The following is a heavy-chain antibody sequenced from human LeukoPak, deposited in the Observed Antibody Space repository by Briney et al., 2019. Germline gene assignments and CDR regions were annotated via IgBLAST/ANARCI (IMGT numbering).Heavy chain of an antibody. D-gene: IGHD3-3*01. CDR1: GFTFSDYY. J-gene: IGHJ4*02. CDR2: ISSSGSTI. CDR3: ARDSYPAYDLWSGYYWLDY. Sequence: GGSLRLSCAASGFTFSDYYMSWIRQAPGKGLEWVSYISSSGSTIYYADSVKGRFTISRDNAKNSLYLQMNSLRAEDTAVYYCARDSYPAYDLWSGYYWLDYWGQGTLVTVSS. V-gene: IGHV3-11*04.